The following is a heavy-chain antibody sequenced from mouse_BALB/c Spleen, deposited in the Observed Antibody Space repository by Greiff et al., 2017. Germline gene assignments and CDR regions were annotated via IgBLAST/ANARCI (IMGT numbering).Heavy chain of an antibody. CDR3: ARRLGIYSSSWFAY. CDR2: INPGSGGT. Sequence: QVQLQQSGAELVRPGPSVKVSCKASGYAFTNYLIEWVKQRPGQGLEWIGVINPGSGGTNYNEKFKGKATLTADKSSSTAYMQLSSLTSDDSAVYFCARRLGIYSSSWFAYWGQGTLVTVSA. J-gene: IGHJ3*01. V-gene: IGHV1-54*03. D-gene: IGHD1-1*01. CDR1: GYAFTNYL.